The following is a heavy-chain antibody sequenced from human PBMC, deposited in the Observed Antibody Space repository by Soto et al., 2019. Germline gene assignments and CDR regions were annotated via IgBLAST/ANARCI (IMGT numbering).Heavy chain of an antibody. V-gene: IGHV1-69*01. CDR3: ARGGTMIVVVSDSPYYGMDV. CDR1: GGTFSSYA. J-gene: IGHJ6*02. Sequence: QAQLVQSGAEVKKPGSSVKVSCKASGGTFSSYAISWVRQAPGQGLEWMGGIIHIFGTANYAQKFQGRVTITADESTSTAYMELSSLRSEDTAVYYCARGGTMIVVVSDSPYYGMDVWGQGTTVTVSS. D-gene: IGHD3-22*01. CDR2: IIHIFGTA.